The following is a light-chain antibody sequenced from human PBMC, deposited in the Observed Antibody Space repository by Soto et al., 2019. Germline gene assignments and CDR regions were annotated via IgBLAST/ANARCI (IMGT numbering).Light chain of an antibody. CDR3: QQYGSSPPEYT. CDR2: GAS. Sequence: EIVLTQSPGTLSLSPGERATLSCRASQNVGSNYLAWYQQKPGQAPGLIIYGASNRATGIPDRFSGSGSGTDFTLTISRLEPEDFAVYYCQQYGSSPPEYTFGQGTKVEIK. CDR1: QNVGSNY. J-gene: IGKJ2*01. V-gene: IGKV3-20*01.